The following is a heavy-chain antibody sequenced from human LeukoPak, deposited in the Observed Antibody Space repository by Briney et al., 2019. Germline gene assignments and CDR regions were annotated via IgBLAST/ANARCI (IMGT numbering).Heavy chain of an antibody. Sequence: SETLSLTCTVSGGSISSSSYYWGWIRQPPGKGLEWIGSIYYSGSTYYNPSLKSRVTISVDTSKNQFSLKLSSVTAADTAVYYCARGVVGAGGITMVRAIFYYFDYWGQGTLVTVSS. V-gene: IGHV4-39*07. CDR1: GGSISSSSYY. J-gene: IGHJ4*02. CDR3: ARGVVGAGGITMVRAIFYYFDY. D-gene: IGHD3-10*01. CDR2: IYYSGST.